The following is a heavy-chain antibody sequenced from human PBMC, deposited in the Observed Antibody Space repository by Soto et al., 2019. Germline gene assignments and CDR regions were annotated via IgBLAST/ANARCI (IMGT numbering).Heavy chain of an antibody. J-gene: IGHJ4*02. Sequence: QVLLQQWGAGRLKPSETLSLTCAVYGGSFIDSSWGWIRQSPGTGLEWIGEINHSGSANYNPSLKSRVTISVDTSKNQFSLKLYSVTAADAAVYYCARVSDYWSQGTLVTVSS. CDR3: ARVSDY. CDR1: GGSFIDSS. CDR2: INHSGSA. V-gene: IGHV4-34*01.